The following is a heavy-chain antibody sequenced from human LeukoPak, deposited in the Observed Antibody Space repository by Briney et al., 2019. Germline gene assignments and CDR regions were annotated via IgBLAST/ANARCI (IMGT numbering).Heavy chain of an antibody. V-gene: IGHV3-74*03. CDR3: AIRRGYTYGDDY. D-gene: IGHD5-18*01. J-gene: IGHJ4*02. CDR1: GLTFSSYW. Sequence: PGVSLRLSCAASGLTFSSYWMLWVRQAPGKGLVWVSRLHSDGSSTAYADSVKGRFTISRDNAKNTLYLQMNTLRAEDTAVYYCAIRRGYTYGDDYWGQGTLVTVSS. CDR2: LHSDGSST.